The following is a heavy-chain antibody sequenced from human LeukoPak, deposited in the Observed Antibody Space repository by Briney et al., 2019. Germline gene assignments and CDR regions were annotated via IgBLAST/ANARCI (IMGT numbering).Heavy chain of an antibody. CDR3: ARQLAAAGTGDY. Sequence: GESLKISCTGSGYTFTSYWIGWVRQMPGKGLEWRGIIYPGDSDTRYSPSFQGQVTISADKSISTAYLQWSSLKASDTAMYYCARQLAAAGTGDYWGQGTLVTVSS. CDR1: GYTFTSYW. J-gene: IGHJ4*02. V-gene: IGHV5-51*01. CDR2: IYPGDSDT. D-gene: IGHD6-13*01.